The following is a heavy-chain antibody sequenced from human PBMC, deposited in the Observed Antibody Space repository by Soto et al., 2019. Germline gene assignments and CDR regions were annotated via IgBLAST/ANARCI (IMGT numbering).Heavy chain of an antibody. Sequence: QRGGSLKLSFAASGFHVGAVAVNGVRQATGKGLEWVSGISVSDAFLYYADSVRGRFSISRDASENILYLQMNSLRVDDTALYYCTRETVAGITGLDYWGPGTLVTVSA. CDR2: ISVSDAFL. J-gene: IGHJ4*02. CDR1: GFHVGAVA. V-gene: IGHV3-23*01. D-gene: IGHD1-20*01. CDR3: TRETVAGITGLDY.